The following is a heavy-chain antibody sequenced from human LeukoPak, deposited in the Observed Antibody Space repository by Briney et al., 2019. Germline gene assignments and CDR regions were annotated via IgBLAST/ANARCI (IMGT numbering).Heavy chain of an antibody. CDR2: IYYSGST. CDR3: ARQSYYHVDH. J-gene: IGHJ5*02. D-gene: IGHD3-10*01. CDR1: GYSISNGNY. V-gene: IGHV4-61*01. Sequence: SETLSLTCIVSGYSISNGNYWGWIRQPPGKGLEWIGYIYYSGSTNYNPSLKSRVTISVDTSKNQFSLKLNSVTAADTAVYYCARQSYYHVDHWGQGTLVTVSS.